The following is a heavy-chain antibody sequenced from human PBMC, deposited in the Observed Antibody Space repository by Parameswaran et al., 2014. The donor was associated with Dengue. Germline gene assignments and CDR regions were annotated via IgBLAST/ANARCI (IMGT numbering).Heavy chain of an antibody. V-gene: IGHV4-4*02. CDR2: IFHSGST. CDR3: VRRYYGSGMGG. Sequence: RWIHQPPGKGLEWIGEIFHSGSTNYDPSLKSRVLISVDKSKNQFSLKLSSVTAADTAVYYCVRRYYGSGMGGWGQGTLVTVSS. D-gene: IGHD3-10*01. J-gene: IGHJ4*02.